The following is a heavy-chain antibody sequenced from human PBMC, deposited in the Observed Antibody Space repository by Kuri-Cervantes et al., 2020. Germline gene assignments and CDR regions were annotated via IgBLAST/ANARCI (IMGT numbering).Heavy chain of an antibody. J-gene: IGHJ3*02. CDR1: GFTFSSYA. D-gene: IGHD5-18*01. Sequence: GESLKISCAASGFTFSSYALTWVRQAPGKGLEWVSSISGSDYSRYADSVKGRFTISRDNSKNTLYLQMNSLRAEDTAVYYCAKEVSYEDDAFDIWGQGTMVTVSS. CDR2: ISGSDYSR. CDR3: AKEVSYEDDAFDI. V-gene: IGHV3-23*01.